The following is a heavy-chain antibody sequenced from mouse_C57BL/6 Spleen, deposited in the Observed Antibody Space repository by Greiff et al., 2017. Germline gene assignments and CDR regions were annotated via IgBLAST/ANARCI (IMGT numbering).Heavy chain of an antibody. CDR2: IYPGDGDT. Sequence: QVQLQQSGPELVKPGASVKISCKASGYAFSSSWMNWVKQRPGKSLEWIGRIYPGDGDTNYNGKFKGKATLTADKSSSTAYMQLSSLTSEDSAVYFCARNRGDYWGQGTSVTVSS. V-gene: IGHV1-82*01. CDR3: ARNRGDY. J-gene: IGHJ4*01. CDR1: GYAFSSSW.